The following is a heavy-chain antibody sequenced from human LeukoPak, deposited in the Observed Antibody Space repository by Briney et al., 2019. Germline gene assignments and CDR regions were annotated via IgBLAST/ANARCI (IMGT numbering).Heavy chain of an antibody. Sequence: GGSLRLSCAASGFTFSTYWMAWARHSPGRGLEWVANIKGGESARQQAHSVRGLFTISRENAQNSVYLQMSSLRGEDTAVYYCARDVGGSLDYWGQGTLVTVSS. CDR1: GFTFSTYW. V-gene: IGHV3-7*01. D-gene: IGHD1-26*01. CDR3: ARDVGGSLDY. J-gene: IGHJ4*02. CDR2: IKGGESAR.